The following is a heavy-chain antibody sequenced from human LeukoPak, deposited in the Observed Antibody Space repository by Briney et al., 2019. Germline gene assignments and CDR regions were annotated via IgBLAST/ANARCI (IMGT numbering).Heavy chain of an antibody. CDR1: GFTFSSYS. Sequence: QSGGSLRLSCAASGFTFSSYSMNWVRQAPGKGLEWVSYISSSSSTIYYADSVKGRFTISRDNSKNTLYLQMNSLRAEDTALYYCAKLDSSWGNYFDYWGQGTLVTVSS. J-gene: IGHJ4*02. V-gene: IGHV3-48*01. D-gene: IGHD6-6*01. CDR2: ISSSSSTI. CDR3: AKLDSSWGNYFDY.